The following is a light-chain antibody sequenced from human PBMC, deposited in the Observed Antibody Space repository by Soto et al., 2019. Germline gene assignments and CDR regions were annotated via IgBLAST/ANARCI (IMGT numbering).Light chain of an antibody. CDR3: PSYDRSPSGYV. Sequence: QSVLTQPPSVSGAPGQRVTISCTGSSSNIGAGYDVHWYQQLPGTAPKLLIYINKNRPSGVPDRFSGSKSGTSASLAITGLQAEDEADYYCPSYDRSPSGYVFGTGTKLTVL. V-gene: IGLV1-40*01. CDR1: SSNIGAGYD. J-gene: IGLJ1*01. CDR2: INK.